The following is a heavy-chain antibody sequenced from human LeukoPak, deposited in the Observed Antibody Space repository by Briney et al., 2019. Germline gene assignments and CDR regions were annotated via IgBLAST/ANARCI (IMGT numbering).Heavy chain of an antibody. D-gene: IGHD3-3*01. V-gene: IGHV1-46*01. J-gene: IGHJ6*03. CDR1: GYTFTSYY. CDR2: INPSGGST. Sequence: GASVKVSCKASGYTFTSYYMHWVRQAPGQGLEWMGIINPSGGSTSYAQKFQGRVTMTRDMSTSTVYMELSSLRSEDTAVYYCARDRTIFYYMDVWGKGTTVTVSS. CDR3: ARDRTIFYYMDV.